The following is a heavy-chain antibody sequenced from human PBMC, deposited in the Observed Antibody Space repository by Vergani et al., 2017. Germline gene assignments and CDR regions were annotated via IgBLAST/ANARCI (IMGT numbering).Heavy chain of an antibody. D-gene: IGHD5-18*01. V-gene: IGHV3-23*01. CDR1: GITFKSYA. J-gene: IGHJ6*03. Sequence: EVQLLESGGGLVQPGGSLRFSCAVSGITFKSYAMSWVRQAPGKGLEWVSAISASGSSTHYADSLKGRFTISRDNSKNILYLQMNSLRAEDTAVYHCAKLTPQYTYGPNYYYYYMDVWGKGTTVTVSS. CDR2: ISASGSST. CDR3: AKLTPQYTYGPNYYYYYMDV.